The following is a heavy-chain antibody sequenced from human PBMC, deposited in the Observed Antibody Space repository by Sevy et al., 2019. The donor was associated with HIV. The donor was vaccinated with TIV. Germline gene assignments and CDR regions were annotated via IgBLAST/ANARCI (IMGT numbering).Heavy chain of an antibody. Sequence: GGSLRLSCAASGFTFSSYAMSWVRQAPGKGLEWVSAISGSGGSTYYADSVKGRFTISRDNSKNTLYLQMNSLRAEDTAVYYCAKGRITIFGVVPYYYYGMDVCGQGTTVTVSS. CDR3: AKGRITIFGVVPYYYYGMDV. J-gene: IGHJ6*02. CDR1: GFTFSSYA. D-gene: IGHD3-3*01. V-gene: IGHV3-23*01. CDR2: ISGSGGST.